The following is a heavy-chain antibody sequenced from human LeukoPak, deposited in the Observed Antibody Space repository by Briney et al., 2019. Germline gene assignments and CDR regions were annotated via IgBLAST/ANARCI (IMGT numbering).Heavy chain of an antibody. D-gene: IGHD6-6*01. CDR2: IKQDGSEK. J-gene: IGHJ4*02. CDR3: ARDPQSPDIAALEY. Sequence: GGSLRLSCVASGFTFSSRDWMTWVRQAPGKGLEWVANIKQDGSEKNYVDSVKGRFTISRDNAKNSVDLQMNSLRVEDTAVYYCARDPQSPDIAALEYWGQGTLVTVSS. V-gene: IGHV3-7*01. CDR1: GFTFSSRDW.